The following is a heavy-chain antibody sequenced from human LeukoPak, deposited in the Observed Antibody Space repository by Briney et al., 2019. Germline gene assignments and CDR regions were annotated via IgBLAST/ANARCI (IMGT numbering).Heavy chain of an antibody. J-gene: IGHJ4*02. CDR3: AREAGIGTWIGYCSGDNCRTRFDY. Sequence: ASVKVSCKASGNTFTGYYMHWVRQAPGQGLEWMGRLNPNSDGTNFAQKFQGRVTMTRDTSTSTVYMELSSLRSDDTAVYFCAREAGIGTWIGYCSGDNCRTRFDYWGQGTLVTVSS. CDR2: LNPNSDGT. D-gene: IGHD2-15*01. V-gene: IGHV1-2*06. CDR1: GNTFTGYY.